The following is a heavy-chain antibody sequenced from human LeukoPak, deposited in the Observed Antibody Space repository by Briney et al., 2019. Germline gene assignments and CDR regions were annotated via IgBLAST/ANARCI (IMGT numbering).Heavy chain of an antibody. J-gene: IGHJ4*02. D-gene: IGHD2-15*01. Sequence: GGSLRLSCPASGFTFSSYWMSWVRQAPGKGLEWVANIKQDGSEKYYVDSVKGRFTISRDNAKNSLYLQMNSLRAEDTAVYYCARDYRGYRAPYYFDHWGQGTLVTVSS. CDR1: GFTFSSYW. CDR3: ARDYRGYRAPYYFDH. CDR2: IKQDGSEK. V-gene: IGHV3-7*01.